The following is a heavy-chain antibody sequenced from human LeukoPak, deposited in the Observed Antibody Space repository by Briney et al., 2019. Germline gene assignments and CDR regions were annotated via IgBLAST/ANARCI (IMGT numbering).Heavy chain of an antibody. CDR3: ARDLVTVTKGFDI. CDR2: ISYIGST. Sequence: SETLSLTCAVSDDSFSSHYWTWIRQPPGKGLEWIGYISYIGSTNYNPSLKSRVTISIDTSKNQFSLKLTSVTAADTAVYYCARDLVTVTKGFDIWGQGTVVSVSS. V-gene: IGHV4-59*11. CDR1: DDSFSSHY. D-gene: IGHD4-17*01. J-gene: IGHJ3*02.